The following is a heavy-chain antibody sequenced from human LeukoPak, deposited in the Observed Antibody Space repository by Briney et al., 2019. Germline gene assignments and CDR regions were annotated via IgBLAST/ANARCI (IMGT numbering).Heavy chain of an antibody. CDR2: IYYSGST. Sequence: PSETLSLTCTVFGGSISSYYWSWIRQPPGKGLEWIGNIYYSGSTNYNPSLKSRVTISVDTSKNQFSLKLSSVTAADTAVYYCARDKGYSSGWYGLNAFDIWGQGTMVTVSS. CDR1: GGSISSYY. D-gene: IGHD6-19*01. V-gene: IGHV4-59*01. J-gene: IGHJ3*02. CDR3: ARDKGYSSGWYGLNAFDI.